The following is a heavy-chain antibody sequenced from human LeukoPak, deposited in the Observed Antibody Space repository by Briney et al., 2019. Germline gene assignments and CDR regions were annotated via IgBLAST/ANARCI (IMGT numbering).Heavy chain of an antibody. D-gene: IGHD3-22*01. CDR1: GFTFDDYG. V-gene: IGHV3-43*02. Sequence: SGGSLRLSCAASGFTFDDYGMSWVRQAPGKGLEWVSLISGDGGSTYYADSVKGRFTISRDNSKNSLYLQMNSLRTEDTALYYCATNYYDSSGYYSYWYFDLWGRGTLVTVSS. CDR2: ISGDGGST. J-gene: IGHJ2*01. CDR3: ATNYYDSSGYYSYWYFDL.